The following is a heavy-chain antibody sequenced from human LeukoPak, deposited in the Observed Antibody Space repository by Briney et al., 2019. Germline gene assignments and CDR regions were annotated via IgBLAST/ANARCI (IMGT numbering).Heavy chain of an antibody. CDR1: GVTFSTYA. V-gene: IGHV3-30*18. CDR3: AKHHEDWQQLGYFDY. CDR2: IAYDGTNK. Sequence: GGSLRLSCAVSGVTFSTYAMHCVRQAPGKGLEWVADIAYDGTNKYYADSLKGRFTISRDNSRNTLYLQMNSLRTEDTAVYYCAKHHEDWQQLGYFDYWGQGTLVTVSS. J-gene: IGHJ4*02. D-gene: IGHD6-13*01.